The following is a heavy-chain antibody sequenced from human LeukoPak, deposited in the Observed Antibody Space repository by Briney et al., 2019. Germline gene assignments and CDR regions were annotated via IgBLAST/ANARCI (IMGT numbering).Heavy chain of an antibody. D-gene: IGHD4-17*01. Sequence: ASVKVSCKASGYTFTSYYMHWVRQAPGQGLEWMGIINPSGGSTTNAQKFQGRVIMTRDMSTSTVYMELSSLRSEDTAVYFCARYGHSPFFDYWGQGTLVIVSS. V-gene: IGHV1-46*01. CDR1: GYTFTSYY. CDR3: ARYGHSPFFDY. CDR2: INPSGGST. J-gene: IGHJ4*02.